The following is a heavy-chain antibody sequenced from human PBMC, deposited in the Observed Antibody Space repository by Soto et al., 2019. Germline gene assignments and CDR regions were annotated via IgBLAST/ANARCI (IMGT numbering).Heavy chain of an antibody. CDR1: GYTFTSYG. CDR2: ISAYNGNT. J-gene: IGHJ4*02. Sequence: QVQLMQSGAEVKKPGAPVKVSCKASGYTFTSYGISWVRQAPGQGLEWMGWISAYNGNTNYAQKLQGRVTMTTDTSTSTASMELRSLRSDDTAVYYCARGIEYRGGSYYPDYWGQGTLVTVSS. CDR3: ARGIEYRGGSYYPDY. D-gene: IGHD2-15*01. V-gene: IGHV1-18*01.